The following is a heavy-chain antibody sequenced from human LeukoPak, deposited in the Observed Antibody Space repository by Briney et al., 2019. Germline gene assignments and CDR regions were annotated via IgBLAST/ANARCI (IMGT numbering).Heavy chain of an antibody. V-gene: IGHV3-53*01. CDR1: GFTVSSNY. Sequence: PGGSLRLSCAASGFTVSSNYMSWVRQAPGKGLEWVSVIYSGGSTYYADSVNGRFTISRDDSKNTLSPQMSSLRDEDTAVYYCVRVHGGGYWGQGTLVTVSS. CDR3: VRVHGGGY. D-gene: IGHD3-16*01. J-gene: IGHJ4*02. CDR2: IYSGGST.